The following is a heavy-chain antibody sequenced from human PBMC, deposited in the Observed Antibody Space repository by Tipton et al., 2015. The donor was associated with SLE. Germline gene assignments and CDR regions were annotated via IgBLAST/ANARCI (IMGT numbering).Heavy chain of an antibody. CDR2: IRYDGSNK. Sequence: SLRLSCAASGFAFSSSGIHWVRQAPGKGLEWVAFIRYDGSNKHYADSVKGRFTISRDNSKNTLYLQMNSLRAEDTAVYYCAKNSIVGGRFDYWGQGTLVTVSS. CDR1: GFAFSSSG. V-gene: IGHV3-30*02. CDR3: AKNSIVGGRFDY. D-gene: IGHD1-26*01. J-gene: IGHJ4*02.